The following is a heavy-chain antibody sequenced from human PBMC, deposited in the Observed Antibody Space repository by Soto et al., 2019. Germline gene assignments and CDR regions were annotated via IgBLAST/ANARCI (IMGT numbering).Heavy chain of an antibody. V-gene: IGHV3-23*01. Sequence: EVQLLESGGGLVQPGGSLRLSCEASGFTFSSYAMSWVRQAPGKGLEWVSGLSGSGGSTYYADSVKGRFTISRDNSKNTLYLQMNSMRAEDTAVYNCAKEAGNRGGGAFDIWGQGTMVTVSS. D-gene: IGHD2-15*01. CDR3: AKEAGNRGGGAFDI. CDR1: GFTFSSYA. CDR2: LSGSGGST. J-gene: IGHJ3*02.